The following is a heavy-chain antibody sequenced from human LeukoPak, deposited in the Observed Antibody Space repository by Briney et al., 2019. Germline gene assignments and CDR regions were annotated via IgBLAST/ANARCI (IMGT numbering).Heavy chain of an antibody. V-gene: IGHV4-4*07. Sequence: SEALSLTCTVSGDSVTGYYWSWIRQPAGKRLEWIGRIYASGSTTYNPSLKTRVTMSIDTSKNQFSLKLTSVTAADTAVYYCARLGRVYDSSRYYYVPGAFDIWGQGTMVTVSS. J-gene: IGHJ3*02. CDR3: ARLGRVYDSSRYYYVPGAFDI. CDR2: IYASGST. D-gene: IGHD3-22*01. CDR1: GDSVTGYY.